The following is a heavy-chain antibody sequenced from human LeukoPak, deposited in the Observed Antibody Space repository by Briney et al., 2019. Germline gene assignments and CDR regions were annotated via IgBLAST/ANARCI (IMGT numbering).Heavy chain of an antibody. V-gene: IGHV3-30*02. CDR3: AKDIDIVATTPYYFDC. D-gene: IGHD5-12*01. CDR1: GFTFSSYG. CDR2: IRYDGSTK. Sequence: GGSLRLSCAASGFTFSSYGMHWVRQAPGKGLEWVAFIRYDGSTKYYEDSVKGRFTISRDNSKDTVYLQMNSLRDEDTALYYCAKDIDIVATTPYYFDCWGQGTLVTVSS. J-gene: IGHJ4*02.